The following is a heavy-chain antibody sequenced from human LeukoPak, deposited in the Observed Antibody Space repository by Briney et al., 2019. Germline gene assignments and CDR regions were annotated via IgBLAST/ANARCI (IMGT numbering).Heavy chain of an antibody. CDR2: IIPIFGTA. D-gene: IGHD6-13*01. CDR1: GGTFSSYA. CDR3: ARSAAAGTRLYFDY. V-gene: IGHV1-69*06. J-gene: IGHJ4*02. Sequence: SVKVSCKASGGTFSSYAISWVRQAPGQGLEWMGGIIPIFGTANYAQKFQGRVTITADKSTSTAYMELSSLRSEDTAVYYCARSAAAGTRLYFDYWGQGTLVTVSS.